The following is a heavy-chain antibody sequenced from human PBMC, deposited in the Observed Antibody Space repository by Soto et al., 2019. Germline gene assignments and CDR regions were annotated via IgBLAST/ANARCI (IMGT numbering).Heavy chain of an antibody. CDR2: IIPIFGTA. CDR1: GGTFSSYA. D-gene: IGHD2-15*01. CDR3: ARQDIVVVVAATMDYYYGMDV. J-gene: IGHJ6*02. V-gene: IGHV1-69*13. Sequence: ASVKVSCKASGGTFSSYAISWVRQAPGQGLEWMGGIIPIFGTANYAQKFQGRVTITADESTSTAYMELSSLRSEDTAVYYCARQDIVVVVAATMDYYYGMDVWGQGTTVTVSS.